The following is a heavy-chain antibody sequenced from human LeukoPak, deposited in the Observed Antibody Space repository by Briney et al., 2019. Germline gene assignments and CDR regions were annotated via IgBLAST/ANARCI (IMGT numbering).Heavy chain of an antibody. CDR3: AQSGLSGSEEYFHH. CDR1: VFTFSSYG. CDR2: IRYDGSNK. V-gene: IGHV3-30*02. J-gene: IGHJ1*01. Sequence: PGGSLRLSCAASVFTFSSYGVLCVREAPGKGREWVAFIRYDGSNKYYADSVKGRFTISRDNSKNTLYLQMNSPRAEDTAVYYCAQSGLSGSEEYFHHWGQGTLVTVSS. D-gene: IGHD3-10*01.